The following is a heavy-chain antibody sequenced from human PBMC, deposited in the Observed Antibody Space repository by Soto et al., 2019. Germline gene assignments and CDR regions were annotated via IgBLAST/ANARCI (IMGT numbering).Heavy chain of an antibody. CDR1: GGSFSGYY. CDR3: ARGREITMDRGVIPPVGYYYYGMDV. CDR2: INHSGST. D-gene: IGHD3-10*01. V-gene: IGHV4-34*01. J-gene: IGHJ6*02. Sequence: SETLSLTCAVYGGSFSGYYWSWIRQPPGKGLEWIGEINHSGSTNYNPSLKGRVTISVDTSKNQFSLKLSSVTAADTAVYYCARGREITMDRGVIPPVGYYYYGMDVWGQGTTVTVSS.